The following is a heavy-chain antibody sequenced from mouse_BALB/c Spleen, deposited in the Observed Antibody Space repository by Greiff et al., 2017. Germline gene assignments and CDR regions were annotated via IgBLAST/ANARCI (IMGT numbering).Heavy chain of an antibody. Sequence: VKLVESGPGLVAPSQSLSITCTVSGFSLTGYGVNWVRQPPGKGLEWLGMIWGDGSTDYNSALKSRLSISKDNSKSQVFLKMNSLQTDDTARYYCARGVLYYGYAMDYWGQGTSVTVSS. D-gene: IGHD1-1*01. J-gene: IGHJ4*01. V-gene: IGHV2-6-7*01. CDR2: IWGDGST. CDR1: GFSLTGYG. CDR3: ARGVLYYGYAMDY.